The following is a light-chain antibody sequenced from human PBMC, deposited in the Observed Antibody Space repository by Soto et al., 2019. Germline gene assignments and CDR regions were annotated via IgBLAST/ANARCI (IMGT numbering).Light chain of an antibody. CDR2: EGI. CDR1: SSTVGGFNV. J-gene: IGLJ1*01. V-gene: IGLV2-23*01. CDR3: CSYVGATTYV. Sequence: QSVLTRPPSVSGSPGQSITISCTGTSSTVGGFNVVSWYQQHPGKAPKVIIYEGIKRPSGVSNRFSGSNSGSTASLTISGLQAEDEADYYCCSYVGATTYVFGPGTKVTVL.